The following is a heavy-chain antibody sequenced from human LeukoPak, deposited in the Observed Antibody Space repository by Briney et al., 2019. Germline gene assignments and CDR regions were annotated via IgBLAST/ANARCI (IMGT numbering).Heavy chain of an antibody. D-gene: IGHD3-10*01. J-gene: IGHJ4*02. Sequence: GGSLRLSCAASGFTVSSNYMSWVRQAPGKGLEWFSVIYSGGSTYYADSVKGRFTISRDNSKNTLYLQMNSLRVEDTAVYYCAKGHGLSGLRRYYFDYWGQGTLVTVSS. V-gene: IGHV3-66*01. CDR2: IYSGGST. CDR1: GFTVSSNY. CDR3: AKGHGLSGLRRYYFDY.